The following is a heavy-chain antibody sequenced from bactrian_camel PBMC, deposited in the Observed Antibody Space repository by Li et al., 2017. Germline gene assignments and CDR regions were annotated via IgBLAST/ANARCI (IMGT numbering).Heavy chain of an antibody. V-gene: IGHV3S40*01. J-gene: IGHJ4*01. CDR1: AYTGGPFY. Sequence: VQLVESGGALVQAGGSLRLSCAASAYTGGPFYMAYFRQAPGKEREGVATITTGTGNTDYADSVKGRFTISQDGAENTVYLQMNSLKPEDTGVYTCAADDRSRECGSWLLKMDGYWGQGTQVTVSS. CDR2: ITTGTGNT. CDR3: AADDRSRECGSWLLKMDGY. D-gene: IGHD2*01.